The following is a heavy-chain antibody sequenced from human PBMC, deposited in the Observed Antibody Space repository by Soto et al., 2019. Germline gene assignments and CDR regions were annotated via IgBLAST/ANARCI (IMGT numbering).Heavy chain of an antibody. V-gene: IGHV1-46*01. CDR3: ARDENCSDGIFYYEYFQR. D-gene: IGHD2-15*01. CDR2: VNPSGGST. J-gene: IGHJ1*01. Sequence: QVQLVQSGAEVKKPGASVKVSCTASGYIFTAYYMHWVRQAPGQGLEGMGVVNPSGGSTNYAQKFQGRITMTRDTSTCTVYMDLSSLTSADTAVYYCARDENCSDGIFYYEYFQRWGQGTLVTVSS. CDR1: GYIFTAYY.